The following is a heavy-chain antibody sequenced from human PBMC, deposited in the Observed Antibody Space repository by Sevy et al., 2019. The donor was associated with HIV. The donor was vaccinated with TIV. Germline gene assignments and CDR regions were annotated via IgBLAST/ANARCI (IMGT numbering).Heavy chain of an antibody. CDR1: GGSFSGYY. Sequence: SETLSLTCAVYGGSFSGYYWSWIRQPPGKGLEWIGEINHSGSTNYNPSLKSRVTISVDTSKNQFSLKLSSVTAADTAVYYCARAYDDFWSGYPYYFDYWGQGTLVTVSS. D-gene: IGHD3-3*01. CDR3: ARAYDDFWSGYPYYFDY. V-gene: IGHV4-34*01. J-gene: IGHJ4*02. CDR2: INHSGST.